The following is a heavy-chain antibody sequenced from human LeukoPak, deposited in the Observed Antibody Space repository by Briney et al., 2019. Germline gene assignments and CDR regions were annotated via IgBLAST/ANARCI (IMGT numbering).Heavy chain of an antibody. CDR2: IYYSGST. Sequence: SETLSLTCSVSVDSICSYYWTWIRQSPRKGLEWIGYIYYSGSTNYSPSLKSRVTISVDTSNNQFSLQLRSVTAADTAIYYCARGRARDGSYPWLDSWGQGTLVTVSS. D-gene: IGHD3-16*02. V-gene: IGHV4-59*01. CDR3: ARGRARDGSYPWLDS. CDR1: VDSICSYY. J-gene: IGHJ5*01.